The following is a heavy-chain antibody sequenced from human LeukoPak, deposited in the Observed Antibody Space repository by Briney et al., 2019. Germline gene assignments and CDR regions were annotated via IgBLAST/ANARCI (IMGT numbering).Heavy chain of an antibody. CDR2: IYYSGST. V-gene: IGHV4-59*12. D-gene: IGHD6-13*01. CDR3: ARDSSAAGSFDY. CDR1: GGSISSYY. Sequence: SGTLSLTCTVSGGSISSYYWSWIRQPPGKGLEWIGYIYYSGSTYYNPSLKSRVTISVDTSKNQFSLKLSSVTAADTAVYYCARDSSAAGSFDYWGQGTLVTVSS. J-gene: IGHJ4*02.